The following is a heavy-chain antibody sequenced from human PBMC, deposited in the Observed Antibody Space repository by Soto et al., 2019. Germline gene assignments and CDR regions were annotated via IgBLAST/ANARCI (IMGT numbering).Heavy chain of an antibody. CDR1: GFTFSTYS. V-gene: IGHV3-48*01. Sequence: EVQLVESGGGLVQPGGSLRLSCAVSGFTFSTYSMNWVRQAPGKGLEWVSYITSSSSTIYYADSVKGRFTISRDNEKNPLYLRMNNRRAYETGVYYCVRAFYGSGPGNPYEELFFYYDYMDVWGKGTTVTVSS. J-gene: IGHJ6*03. CDR3: VRAFYGSGPGNPYEELFFYYDYMDV. CDR2: ITSSSSTI. D-gene: IGHD3-10*01.